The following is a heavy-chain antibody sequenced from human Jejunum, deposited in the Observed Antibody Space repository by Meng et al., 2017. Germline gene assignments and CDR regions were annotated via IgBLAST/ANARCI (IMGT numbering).Heavy chain of an antibody. J-gene: IGHJ4*02. V-gene: IGHV4-30-2*01. CDR3: ARMDSAFHYFDY. CDR2: IYHTGSP. D-gene: IGHD2-2*03. CDR1: GGSINSDGYT. Sequence: QVQLQESGSGLVKPSQTLSLTCAVSGGSINSDGYTWSWIRQPPGKGLEWIGYIYHTGSPYYNPSLKSRLTISVDRSENQFSLKLSSVTAADTAVYYCARMDSAFHYFDYWGQGTLVTVSS.